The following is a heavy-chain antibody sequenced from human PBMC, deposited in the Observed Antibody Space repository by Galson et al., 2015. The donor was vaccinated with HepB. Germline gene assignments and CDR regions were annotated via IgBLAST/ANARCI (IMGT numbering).Heavy chain of an antibody. J-gene: IGHJ1*01. CDR1: GFTFSSYA. CDR3: AKFEAVAVHAEYFQH. D-gene: IGHD6-19*01. Sequence: SLRHSCAASGFTFSSYAMSWVRQAPGKGLEWVSAISGSGGSTYYADSVKGRFTISRDNSKNTLYLQMNSLRAEDTAVYYCAKFEAVAVHAEYFQHWGQGTLVTVSS. V-gene: IGHV3-23*01. CDR2: ISGSGGST.